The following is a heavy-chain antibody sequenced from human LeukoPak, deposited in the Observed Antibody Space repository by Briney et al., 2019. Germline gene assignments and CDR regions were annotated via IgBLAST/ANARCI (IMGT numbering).Heavy chain of an antibody. V-gene: IGHV3-66*01. D-gene: IGHD3-10*01. CDR1: GFTVTNDC. J-gene: IGHJ4*02. Sequence: GSLRLSCAASGFTVTNDCMRWVRQAPGKGLEGVSVIYRGGNTCYADSVQGRFTISRDHSNNTLYLQMNSLRADDTAVYYCTLRGSGSHYEGASVYWGRGTLVTVSS. CDR3: TLRGSGSHYEGASVY. CDR2: IYRGGNT.